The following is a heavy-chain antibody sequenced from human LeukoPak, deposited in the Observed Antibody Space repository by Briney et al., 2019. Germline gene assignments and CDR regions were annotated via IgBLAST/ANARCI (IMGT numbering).Heavy chain of an antibody. J-gene: IGHJ4*02. CDR2: ISSSGSTI. CDR1: GFTFSSYE. D-gene: IGHD2-2*01. Sequence: GGSLRLSCAASGFTFSSYEMNWVRQAPGKGLEWVSYISSSGSTIYYADSVKGRFTISRDNAKNSLYLQMNSLRDEDTAVYYCARVHCSSTSCYDDYWGQGTLVTVSS. CDR3: ARVHCSSTSCYDDY. V-gene: IGHV3-48*03.